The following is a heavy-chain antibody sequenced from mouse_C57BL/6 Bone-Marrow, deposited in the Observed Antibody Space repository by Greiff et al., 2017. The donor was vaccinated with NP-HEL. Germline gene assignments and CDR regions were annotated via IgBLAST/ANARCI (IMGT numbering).Heavy chain of an antibody. D-gene: IGHD1-1*01. V-gene: IGHV1-81*01. CDR3: ALMGYYGSSCLFDY. CDR1: GYTFTSYG. Sequence: QVHVKQSGAELARPGASVKLSCKASGYTFTSYGISWVKQRPGQGLEWIGEIYPRSGNTYYNEKFKGKATLTADKSSSTAYMELRSLTSEDSAVYFCALMGYYGSSCLFDYWGQGTTLTVSS. J-gene: IGHJ2*01. CDR2: IYPRSGNT.